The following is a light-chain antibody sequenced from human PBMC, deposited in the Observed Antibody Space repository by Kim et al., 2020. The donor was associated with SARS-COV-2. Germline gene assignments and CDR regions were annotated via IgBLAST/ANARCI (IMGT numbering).Light chain of an antibody. Sequence: FTISCTGTSSDVGGYNYVSWYQQHPGKAPKLMIYDVSNRPSGVSNRFSGSKSGNKASLTISGLQAEDEADYYCSSYTSSSTLAVVFGGGTQLTVL. CDR3: SSYTSSSTLAVV. J-gene: IGLJ2*01. CDR1: SSDVGGYNY. CDR2: DVS. V-gene: IGLV2-14*03.